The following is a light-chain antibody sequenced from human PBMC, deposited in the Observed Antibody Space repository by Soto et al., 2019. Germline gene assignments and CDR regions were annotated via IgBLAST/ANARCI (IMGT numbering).Light chain of an antibody. CDR1: SGHSSYA. J-gene: IGLJ3*02. V-gene: IGLV4-69*01. CDR2: LNSDGSH. Sequence: QPVLTQSPSASASLGASVKLTCTLNSGHSSYAIAWYQQQPEKGPRYLMNLNSDGSHNKGDGIPDRFSGSSSGAERYLTISSPQSEDEADYYCQTWGAGSVVFGGGTKLTVL. CDR3: QTWGAGSVV.